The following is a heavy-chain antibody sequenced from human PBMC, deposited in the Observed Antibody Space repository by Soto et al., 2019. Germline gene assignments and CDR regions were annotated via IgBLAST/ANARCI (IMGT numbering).Heavy chain of an antibody. CDR2: ISAYNGNT. V-gene: IGHV1-18*01. J-gene: IGHJ4*02. Sequence: GASVKVSCKASGYTFTSYGISWVRQAPGQGLEWMGWISAYNGNTNYAQKLQGRVTMTTDTSTSTAYMELRSLRSDDTAVYYCARARGYYCSGGSCYPGYYFDYWDQGTLVTVSS. CDR1: GYTFTSYG. CDR3: ARARGYYCSGGSCYPGYYFDY. D-gene: IGHD2-15*01.